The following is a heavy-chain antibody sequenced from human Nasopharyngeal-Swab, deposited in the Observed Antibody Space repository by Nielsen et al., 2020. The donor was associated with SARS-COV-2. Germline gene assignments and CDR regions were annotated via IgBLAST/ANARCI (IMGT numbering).Heavy chain of an antibody. J-gene: IGHJ4*02. V-gene: IGHV3-48*04. CDR3: ARDGARIQLWLLSY. CDR2: ISSSSTTI. Sequence: GGSLRLSCSASGFPFSSYSMNWVRQAPGKGLEWVSYISSSSTTIYYADSVKGRFTISRDNAKNSLYLQMNSLRAEDTAVYYCARDGARIQLWLLSYWGQGTLVTVSS. CDR1: GFPFSSYS. D-gene: IGHD5-18*01.